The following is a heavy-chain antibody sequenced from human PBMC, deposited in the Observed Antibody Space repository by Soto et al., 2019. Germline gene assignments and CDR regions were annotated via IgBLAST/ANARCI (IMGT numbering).Heavy chain of an antibody. Sequence: ASVKVSCKASGYSLTDYHIHWVRQAPGQGLEWLGRINPKSGGTSTAQKFQGWVTMTTDTSISTASMELTRLTSDDTAIYYCARGDSTDCSNGVCSFFYNHDMDVWGQGTTVTVSS. D-gene: IGHD2-8*01. CDR2: INPKSGGT. J-gene: IGHJ6*02. V-gene: IGHV1-2*04. CDR3: ARGDSTDCSNGVCSFFYNHDMDV. CDR1: GYSLTDYH.